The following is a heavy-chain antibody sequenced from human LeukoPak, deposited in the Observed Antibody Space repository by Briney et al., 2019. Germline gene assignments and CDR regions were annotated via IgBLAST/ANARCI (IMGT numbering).Heavy chain of an antibody. D-gene: IGHD6-19*01. Sequence: SETLSLTCAVYGGSFSGYYWSWIRQPPGKGLEWIGEINHSGSTNYNPSLKSRVTISVDTSKNQFSLKLSSVTAADTAVYYCARETKYSSGWYDYWGQGTLVTVPS. CDR1: GGSFSGYY. CDR2: INHSGST. J-gene: IGHJ4*02. V-gene: IGHV4-34*01. CDR3: ARETKYSSGWYDY.